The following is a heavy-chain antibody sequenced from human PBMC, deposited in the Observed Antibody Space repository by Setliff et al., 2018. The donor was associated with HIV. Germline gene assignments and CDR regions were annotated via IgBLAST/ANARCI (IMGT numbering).Heavy chain of an antibody. J-gene: IGHJ6*03. CDR3: ARVPIYYYYYMDV. CDR2: IYHSGST. CDR1: GGSISSSSYY. Sequence: SETLSLTCTVSGGSISSSSYYWGWIRQPPGKGLEWIGSIYHSGSTYYNPSLESRVTISIDTSNHQFSLKLSSVTAADTAVYYCARVPIYYYYYMDVWGKGTTVTVSS. V-gene: IGHV4-39*07.